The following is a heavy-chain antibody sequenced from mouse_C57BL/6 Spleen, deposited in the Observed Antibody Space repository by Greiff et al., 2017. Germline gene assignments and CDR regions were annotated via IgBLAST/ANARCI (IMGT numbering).Heavy chain of an antibody. Sequence: QSCKASGYTFTSYWLQWVKQRPGQGLEWIGEIDPSDSYTNYYPKFKGKAPLTVDTSSSTAYLQLSSLTSEDSAVYYCAYYSNYDYAMDYWGQGTSVTVSS. V-gene: IGHV1-50*01. CDR2: IDPSDSYT. J-gene: IGHJ4*01. D-gene: IGHD2-5*01. CDR1: GYTFTSYW. CDR3: AYYSNYDYAMDY.